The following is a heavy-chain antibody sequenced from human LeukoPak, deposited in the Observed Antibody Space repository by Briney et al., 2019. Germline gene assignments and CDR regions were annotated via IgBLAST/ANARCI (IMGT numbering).Heavy chain of an antibody. J-gene: IGHJ6*02. CDR1: GFTFSSYA. CDR3: ARTTHPYSSGWQYYYCGMDV. D-gene: IGHD6-19*01. V-gene: IGHV3-30-3*01. Sequence: GGSLRLSCAASGFTFSSYAMHWVRQAPGKGLEWVAVISYDGSNKYYADSVKGRFTISRDNSKNTLYLQMNSLRAEDTAVYYCARTTHPYSSGWQYYYCGMDVWGQGITVTVSS. CDR2: ISYDGSNK.